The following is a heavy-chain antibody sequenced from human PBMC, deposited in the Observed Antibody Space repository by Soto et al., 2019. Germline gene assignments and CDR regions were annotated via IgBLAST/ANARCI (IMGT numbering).Heavy chain of an antibody. V-gene: IGHV1-3*01. J-gene: IGHJ6*02. Sequence: ASVKVSCKASGGTFSSYAISWVRQAPGQRLEWMGWINAGNGNTKYSQKFQGRVTITRDTSASTAYMELSSLRSEDTAVYYCARDSIVARAYYYYGMDVWGQGITVTVSS. CDR2: INAGNGNT. CDR1: GGTFSSYA. CDR3: ARDSIVARAYYYYGMDV. D-gene: IGHD2-15*01.